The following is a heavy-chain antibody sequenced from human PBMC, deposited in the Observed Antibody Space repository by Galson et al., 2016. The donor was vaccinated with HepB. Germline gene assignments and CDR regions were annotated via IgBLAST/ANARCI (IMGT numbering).Heavy chain of an antibody. V-gene: IGHV1-18*04. Sequence: SVKVSCKASGNTLRRYGVNWVRQAPGQGLEWMGWISSYNGNTNCAQRFQDRVTMTTDMSTSTVYMELRTLTSDDTAVYYCAKENSGGWHEYWGQGTLVTVSS. CDR2: ISSYNGNT. D-gene: IGHD6-19*01. J-gene: IGHJ4*02. CDR3: AKENSGGWHEY. CDR1: GNTLRRYG.